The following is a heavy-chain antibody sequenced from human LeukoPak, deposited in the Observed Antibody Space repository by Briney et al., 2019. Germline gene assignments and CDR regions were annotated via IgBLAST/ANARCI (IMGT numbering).Heavy chain of an antibody. CDR3: GRGADY. D-gene: IGHD3-10*01. CDR1: GGSISSGSYY. V-gene: IGHV4-61*02. Sequence: SSQTLSLTCTVSGGSISSGSYYWSWIGQPAGKGLEWIGRIYTSGSTNYNPSLKSRVTISVDTSKNQFSLKLSSVTAADTAVYYCGRGADYWGQGTLVTVSS. CDR2: IYTSGST. J-gene: IGHJ4*02.